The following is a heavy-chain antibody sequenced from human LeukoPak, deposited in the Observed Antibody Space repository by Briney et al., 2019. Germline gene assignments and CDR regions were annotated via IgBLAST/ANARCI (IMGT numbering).Heavy chain of an antibody. V-gene: IGHV6-1*01. CDR3: ASGYCNSTSCYLDY. Sequence: SQTLSLTCAISGDSVSSNTAAWNWIRQSPSRGLEWLGRTYYRSKWYNDYAVSVKGRITINPDTSENQFYLQLNSVTPEDTAVYYCASGYCNSTSCYLDYWGQGTLVTVSS. CDR1: GDSVSSNTAA. CDR2: TYYRSKWYN. D-gene: IGHD2-2*03. J-gene: IGHJ4*02.